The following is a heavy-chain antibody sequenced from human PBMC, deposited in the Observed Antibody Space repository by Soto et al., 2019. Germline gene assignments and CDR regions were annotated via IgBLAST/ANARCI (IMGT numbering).Heavy chain of an antibody. D-gene: IGHD3-22*01. CDR1: GGSISSGDYY. CDR3: SSYYDSSGYYAYYFDY. V-gene: IGHV4-30-4*01. Sequence: QVQLQESGPGLVKPSQTLSLTCTVSGGSISSGDYYWSWIRQPPGKGLELIGYIYYSGSPYSNPSLKRRVTRAVDTSKNQFSLKLSSVTAADTAVYYCSSYYDSSGYYAYYFDYWGQGTLVTVSS. J-gene: IGHJ4*02. CDR2: IYYSGSP.